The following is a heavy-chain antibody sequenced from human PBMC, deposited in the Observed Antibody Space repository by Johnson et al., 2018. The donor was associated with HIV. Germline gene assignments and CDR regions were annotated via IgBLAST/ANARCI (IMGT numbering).Heavy chain of an antibody. CDR3: AREKSYYYDSSGYPDTFDI. Sequence: VQLVESGGGVVRPGGSLRLSCAASGFTFDDYGMSWVRQAPGKGLEWVSVIFSGGDTYYGDSVRGRFSISRDNSKNTLYLQMKSLRADDTAVYYCAREKSYYYDSSGYPDTFDIWGQGTMVIVSS. CDR1: GFTFDDYG. D-gene: IGHD3-22*01. V-gene: IGHV3-66*01. CDR2: IFSGGDT. J-gene: IGHJ3*02.